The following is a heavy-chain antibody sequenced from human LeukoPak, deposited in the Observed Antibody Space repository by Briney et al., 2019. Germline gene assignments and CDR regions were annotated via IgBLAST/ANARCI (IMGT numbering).Heavy chain of an antibody. J-gene: IGHJ6*02. D-gene: IGHD5-24*01. CDR1: GFTFSSYE. CDR3: ARDGYNYGLPHGMDV. Sequence: GGSLRLSCAASGFTFSSYEMNWVRQAPGKGLEWVSYISSSGSTIYYADSVKGRFTISRDNAKNSLYLQMNSLRAEDTAVYYCARDGYNYGLPHGMDVGGQGTTVTVPS. CDR2: ISSSGSTI. V-gene: IGHV3-48*03.